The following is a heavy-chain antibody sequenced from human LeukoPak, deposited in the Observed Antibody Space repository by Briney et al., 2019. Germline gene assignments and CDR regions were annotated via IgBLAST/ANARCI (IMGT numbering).Heavy chain of an antibody. CDR2: TWYDGSNT. V-gene: IGHV3-33*08. Sequence: PGGSLRLSCAASGFTFRDYWMNWVRQAPGKGLEWVAVTWYDGSNTYYADSVKGRFTISRDNSKNTLYLQMSSLRADDTAVYYCARAADFGSGSYYRDAFDVWGHGTMVIVSS. CDR3: ARAADFGSGSYYRDAFDV. CDR1: GFTFRDYW. J-gene: IGHJ3*01. D-gene: IGHD3-10*01.